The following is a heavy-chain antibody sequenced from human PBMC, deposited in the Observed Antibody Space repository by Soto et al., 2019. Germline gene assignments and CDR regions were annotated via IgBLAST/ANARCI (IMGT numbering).Heavy chain of an antibody. CDR1: GFTFSSYA. J-gene: IGHJ4*02. Sequence: EVQVLESGGDLVQPGGSLRLSCAASGFTFSSYAMNWVRQAPGKGLEWVSAISGRGGSTYYTDSVKRRFTISRDNSKNALYLQRSSQRAEDTAVCYCAKLRHSRSSGGVDYWGQGPLVSVSS. CDR2: ISGRGGST. V-gene: IGHV3-23*01. CDR3: AKLRHSRSSGGVDY. D-gene: IGHD6-6*01.